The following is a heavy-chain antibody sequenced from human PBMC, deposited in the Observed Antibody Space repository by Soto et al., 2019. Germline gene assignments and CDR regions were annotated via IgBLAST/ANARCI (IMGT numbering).Heavy chain of an antibody. CDR1: GFTFSSYW. CDR2: IKQDGSEK. D-gene: IGHD3-3*01. Sequence: SLRLSCAASGFTFSSYWMSWVRQAPGKGLEWVANIKQDGSEKYYVDSVKGRFTISRDNAKNSLYLQMNSLRAEDTAVYYCAREAFEWSEFYYYGMDVWGQGTTVTVSS. CDR3: AREAFEWSEFYYYGMDV. V-gene: IGHV3-7*05. J-gene: IGHJ6*02.